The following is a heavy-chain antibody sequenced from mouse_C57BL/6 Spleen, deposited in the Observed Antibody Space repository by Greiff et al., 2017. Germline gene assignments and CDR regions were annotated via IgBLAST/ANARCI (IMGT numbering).Heavy chain of an antibody. Sequence: EVQLQQSGPELVKPGASVKISCKASGYTFTDYYMNWVKQSHGKSLEWIGDINPNNGGTSYNQKFKGKATLTVDKSSSTAYMELRSLTSEDSAVYYCARFYGNYGAYWGQGTLVTVSA. V-gene: IGHV1-26*01. D-gene: IGHD2-1*01. CDR1: GYTFTDYY. CDR3: ARFYGNYGAY. J-gene: IGHJ3*01. CDR2: INPNNGGT.